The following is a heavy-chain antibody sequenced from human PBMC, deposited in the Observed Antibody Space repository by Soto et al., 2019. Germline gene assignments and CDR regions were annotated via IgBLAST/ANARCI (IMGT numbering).Heavy chain of an antibody. D-gene: IGHD2-2*01. CDR1: GGSFSGYY. CDR2: INHSGST. Sequence: SETLSLTCAVDGGSFSGYYWSWIRQPPGKGLEWIGEINHSGSTNYNPSLKSRVTISVDTSKNQFSLKLSSVTAADTAVYYCARGHCSSTSCHGPPYYFDYWGQGTLVTVSS. V-gene: IGHV4-34*01. CDR3: ARGHCSSTSCHGPPYYFDY. J-gene: IGHJ4*02.